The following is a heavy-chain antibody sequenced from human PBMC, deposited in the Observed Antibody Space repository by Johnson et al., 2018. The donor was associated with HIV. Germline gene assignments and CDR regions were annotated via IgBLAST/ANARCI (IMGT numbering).Heavy chain of an antibody. J-gene: IGHJ3*02. CDR1: GFTFSSYA. D-gene: IGHD5-24*01. CDR3: AKGEEMATMDWGPDAFDI. V-gene: IGHV3-30*04. CDR2: IAYDGSNK. Sequence: QVQLVESGGGVVQPGRSLRLSCAASGFTFSSYAMHWVRQAPGKGLEWVAVIAYDGSNKYNADSVKGLFTISRDNAKNTVYLQMNSLRAEDTAVYYCAKGEEMATMDWGPDAFDIWGQGTMVTVSS.